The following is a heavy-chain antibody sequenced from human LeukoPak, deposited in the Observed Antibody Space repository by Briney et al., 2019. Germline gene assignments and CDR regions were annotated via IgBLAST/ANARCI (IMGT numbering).Heavy chain of an antibody. V-gene: IGHV1-18*01. CDR3: AILRGSYYFNRKDYYFDY. D-gene: IGHD1-26*01. CDR1: GYTFNSYG. J-gene: IGHJ4*02. Sequence: ASVKVSCKASGYTFNSYGITWVRQAPGQGLEWMGWISVYNGNKNYAQKFQGRVTMTEDTSTDTAYMELSSLRSEDTAVYYCAILRGSYYFNRKDYYFDYWGQGTLVTVSS. CDR2: ISVYNGNK.